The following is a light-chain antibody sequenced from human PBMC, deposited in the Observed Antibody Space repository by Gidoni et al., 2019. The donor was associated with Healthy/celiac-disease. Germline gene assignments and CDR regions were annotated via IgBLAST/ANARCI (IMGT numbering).Light chain of an antibody. J-gene: IGKJ1*01. V-gene: IGKV1-5*01. CDR1: QSLSSW. CDR2: DAS. Sequence: IQMTQSTSTLSASVGGGVTITCRASQSLSSWLAWYQQKPGKAPKLLIHDASSSESGVPSRFIVSGSGTDFTLTISSLQPDYFSTYDCQQYNSDSTFGQXTKVEIK. CDR3: QQYNSDST.